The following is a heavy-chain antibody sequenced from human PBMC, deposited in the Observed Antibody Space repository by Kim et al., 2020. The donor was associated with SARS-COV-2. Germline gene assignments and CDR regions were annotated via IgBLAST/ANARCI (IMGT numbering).Heavy chain of an antibody. J-gene: IGHJ4*02. D-gene: IGHD1-26*01. Sequence: NCNPSLKSRVTVSVDTSKNQFSLKLSSVAAADTAVYYCARAGAGAGFFGYWGQGTLVTVSS. CDR3: ARAGAGAGFFGY. V-gene: IGHV4-34*01.